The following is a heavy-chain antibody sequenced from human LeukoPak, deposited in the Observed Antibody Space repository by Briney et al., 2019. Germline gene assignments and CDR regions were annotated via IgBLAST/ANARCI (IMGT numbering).Heavy chain of an antibody. CDR2: INPNSGGT. CDR3: ARGLIAVAGIGSNAFDI. V-gene: IGHV1-2*02. J-gene: IGHJ3*02. Sequence: ASVKVSCKASGYTFTGYYMHWVRQAPGQGLEWMGWINPNSGGTNYAQKFQGRVTMTRDTSISTAYMELSRLRSDDTAVYYCARGLIAVAGIGSNAFDIWGQGTMVTVSS. CDR1: GYTFTGYY. D-gene: IGHD6-19*01.